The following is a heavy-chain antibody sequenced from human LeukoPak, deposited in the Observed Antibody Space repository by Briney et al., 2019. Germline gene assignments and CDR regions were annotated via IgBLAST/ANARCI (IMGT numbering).Heavy chain of an antibody. CDR3: AREGHTSGYCGSFDN. CDR1: RFTFSNSI. D-gene: IGHD3-22*01. CDR2: MSCDGFSK. V-gene: IGHV3-30*03. J-gene: IGHJ3*02. Sequence: GGSLRLSCASSRFTFSNSIFHWVRQAPGKGLEWVAAMSCDGFSKYYANSVKGRFTISRDDSRSTVDLQLSSLGPDDTAVYYCAREGHTSGYCGSFDNWGQGTVVAVS.